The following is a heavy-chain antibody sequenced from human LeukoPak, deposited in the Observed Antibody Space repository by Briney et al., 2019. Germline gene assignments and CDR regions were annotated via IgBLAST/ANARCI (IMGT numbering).Heavy chain of an antibody. CDR3: ARLGVDSSGYYGLGYFDY. V-gene: IGHV5-51*01. D-gene: IGHD3-22*01. Sequence: GESLKISCNGSGYSFTSYWIGWVRQLPRKGLEWMGIIYPGDSDTRYSPSFQGQVTISADKTISTAYMQWSSLKASDTAMYYCARLGVDSSGYYGLGYFDYWGQGTLVTVPS. CDR2: IYPGDSDT. CDR1: GYSFTSYW. J-gene: IGHJ4*02.